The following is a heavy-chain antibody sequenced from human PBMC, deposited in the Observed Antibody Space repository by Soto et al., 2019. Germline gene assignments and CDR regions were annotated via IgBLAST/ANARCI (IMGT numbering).Heavy chain of an antibody. CDR1: GYSISSGYY. Sequence: SETLSLTCAVSGYSISSGYYWGWIRQPPGKGLEWIGSIYHSGSTYYNPSLKSRVTISVDTSKNQFSLKLSSVTAADTAVYYCATRVGYCSSTSCYTDGADYWGQGTLVTVPS. J-gene: IGHJ4*02. D-gene: IGHD2-2*02. CDR3: ATRVGYCSSTSCYTDGADY. CDR2: IYHSGST. V-gene: IGHV4-38-2*01.